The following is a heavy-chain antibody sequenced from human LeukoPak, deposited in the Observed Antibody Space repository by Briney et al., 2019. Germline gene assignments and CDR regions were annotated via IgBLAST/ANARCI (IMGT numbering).Heavy chain of an antibody. Sequence: GGSLRLSCTASGFTFGDYAMSWFRQAPGKGLEWVGFIRSKAYGGATEYAASVKGRFTISRDDSKSIAYLQMNSLKTEDTAVYYCTRRSRQLVVSYWGQGTLVTVSS. CDR1: GFTFGDYA. CDR2: IRSKAYGGAT. V-gene: IGHV3-49*03. CDR3: TRRSRQLVVSY. J-gene: IGHJ4*02. D-gene: IGHD6-13*01.